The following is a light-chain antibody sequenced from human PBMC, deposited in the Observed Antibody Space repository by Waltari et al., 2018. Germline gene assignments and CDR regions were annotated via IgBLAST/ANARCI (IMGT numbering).Light chain of an antibody. CDR2: AAS. Sequence: DILMTQSPSSLSASVGDRVTITCRASQSISNCLNWYQQKPGKAPNLLICAASSLETGVPSRFSGSGSGTDFTLTISSLQPDDFGTYYCQQSYNTPPVTFGPGTKVDIK. J-gene: IGKJ1*01. CDR1: QSISNC. CDR3: QQSYNTPPVT. V-gene: IGKV1-39*01.